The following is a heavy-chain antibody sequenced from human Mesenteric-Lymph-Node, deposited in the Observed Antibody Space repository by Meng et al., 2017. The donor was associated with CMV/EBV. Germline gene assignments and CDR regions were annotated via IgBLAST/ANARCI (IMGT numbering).Heavy chain of an antibody. Sequence: RQPLGKGLEGIGSIYYSGNTYYNPSIKSRVTISVDTSKNQFSLKLSSVTAADTAVYYCARERPAAMSNRFDPWGQGTLVTVSS. V-gene: IGHV4-39*07. J-gene: IGHJ5*02. D-gene: IGHD2-2*01. CDR2: IYYSGNT. CDR3: ARERPAAMSNRFDP.